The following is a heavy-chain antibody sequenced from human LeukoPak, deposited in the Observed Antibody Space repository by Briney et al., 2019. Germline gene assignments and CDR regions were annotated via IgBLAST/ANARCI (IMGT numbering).Heavy chain of an antibody. V-gene: IGHV3-9*03. J-gene: IGHJ4*02. CDR2: LSWDSRNI. Sequence: GGSLRLSCAASGFTFDDYAMHWVRQAPGKGLKEVSDLSWDSRNIGYADSVTGRFISSRDNAQNFLYLEMNNRRAQDIALLFCEKGCDYGEYLDYWGEGSLVTV. D-gene: IGHD4-17*01. CDR3: EKGCDYGEYLDY. CDR1: GFTFDDYA.